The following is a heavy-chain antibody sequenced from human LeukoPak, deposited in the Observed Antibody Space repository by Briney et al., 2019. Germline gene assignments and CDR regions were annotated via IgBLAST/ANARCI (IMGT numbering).Heavy chain of an antibody. J-gene: IGHJ4*02. D-gene: IGHD6-13*01. CDR3: GRETIAATGTSVFFDY. CDR2: IYHSGST. Sequence: PSETLSLTCAVYGGSFSGYYWSWIRQPPGMGLEWIGYIYHSGSTNYNPSLKSRVTISVDTSKNQFSLKLTSMTAADTAVYYCGRETIAATGTSVFFDYWGQGTLVTVSS. V-gene: IGHV4-59*01. CDR1: GGSFSGYY.